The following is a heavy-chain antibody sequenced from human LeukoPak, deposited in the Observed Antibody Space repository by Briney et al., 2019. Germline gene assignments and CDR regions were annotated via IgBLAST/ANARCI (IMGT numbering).Heavy chain of an antibody. CDR2: ISSSGSTI. CDR1: GFTFSSYA. J-gene: IGHJ6*02. CDR3: ARDRPMLGYYYYGMDV. V-gene: IGHV3-48*04. Sequence: GGSLRLSCAASGFTFSSYAMHWVRQAPGKGLEWVSYISSSGSTIYYADSVKGRFTISRDNAKNSLYLQMNSLRAEDTAVYYCARDRPMLGYYYYGMDVWGQGTTVTVSS. D-gene: IGHD3-16*01.